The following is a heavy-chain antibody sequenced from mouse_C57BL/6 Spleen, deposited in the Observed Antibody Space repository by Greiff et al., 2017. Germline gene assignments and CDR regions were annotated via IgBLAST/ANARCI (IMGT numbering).Heavy chain of an antibody. J-gene: IGHJ2*01. CDR3: ARSEDSKDY. Sequence: VQLQQPGAELVKPGASVKLSCKASGYTFTSYWMHWVKQRPGQGLEWIGMIHPNSGSTNYNEKFKSKATLTVDKSSSTAYIQLSSLTSEDYAVYYCARSEDSKDYWGQGTTLTVSS. D-gene: IGHD2-5*01. V-gene: IGHV1-64*01. CDR2: IHPNSGST. CDR1: GYTFTSYW.